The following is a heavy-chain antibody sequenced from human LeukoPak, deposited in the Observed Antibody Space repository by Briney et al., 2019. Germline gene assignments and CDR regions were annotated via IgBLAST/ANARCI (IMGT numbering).Heavy chain of an antibody. J-gene: IGHJ4*02. CDR2: ISYDGSNN. D-gene: IGHD1/OR15-1a*01. V-gene: IGHV3-30*04. CDR1: GFTFSSYA. CDR3: ARDNWYSLDD. Sequence: PGRSLRLSCAASGFTFSSYAMHWVRQAPGKGLEWVAVISYDGSNNYYADSVKGRFTMSRDNSKNTLYLQMNSLRAEDTAVYYCARDNWYSLDDWGPGTLVTVSS.